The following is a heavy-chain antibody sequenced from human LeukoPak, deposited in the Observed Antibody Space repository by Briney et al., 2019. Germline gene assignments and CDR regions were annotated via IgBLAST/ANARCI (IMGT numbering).Heavy chain of an antibody. D-gene: IGHD5-24*01. Sequence: SETLSLTCAVYGGSFSGYYWSWIRQPPGKGLEWIGEINHSGSTNYNPSLKSRVTISVDTSKNQFSLKLSSVTAADTAVYYCARVRGDGYIFFFDYWGQGTLVTVSS. CDR1: GGSFSGYY. CDR3: ARVRGDGYIFFFDY. CDR2: INHSGST. J-gene: IGHJ4*02. V-gene: IGHV4-34*01.